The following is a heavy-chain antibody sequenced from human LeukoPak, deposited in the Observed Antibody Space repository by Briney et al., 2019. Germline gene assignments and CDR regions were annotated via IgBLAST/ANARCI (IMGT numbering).Heavy chain of an antibody. CDR3: ARGVYVWGSYRHDAFDI. Sequence: PSETLSLTCAVYGGSFSGYYWNWIRQPPGKGLEWIGEINHSGSTNYNPSLKSRVTISVDTSKNHFSLNLSSVTAADTAVYYCARGVYVWGSYRHDAFDIWGQGTVVTVSS. CDR2: INHSGST. D-gene: IGHD3-16*02. CDR1: GGSFSGYY. V-gene: IGHV4-34*01. J-gene: IGHJ3*02.